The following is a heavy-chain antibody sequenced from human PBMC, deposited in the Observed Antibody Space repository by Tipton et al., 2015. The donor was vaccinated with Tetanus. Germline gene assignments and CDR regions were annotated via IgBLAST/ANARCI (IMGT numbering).Heavy chain of an antibody. CDR2: INHSGVT. V-gene: IGHV4-34*01. Sequence: TLSLTCAVYGGSFSLYSWTWIRQPPGKGLEWIGEINHSGVTNYNPSLKSRVTMSVDTSKNQVSLKLTSVTAADTAIYYCAGEFTYWGQGTLVTVSS. CDR1: GGSFSLYS. D-gene: IGHD3-10*01. J-gene: IGHJ4*02. CDR3: AGEFTY.